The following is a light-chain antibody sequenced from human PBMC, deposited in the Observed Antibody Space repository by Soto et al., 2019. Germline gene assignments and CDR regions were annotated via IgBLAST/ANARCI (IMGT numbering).Light chain of an antibody. J-gene: IGLJ1*01. CDR3: SSYTSTSTLHYV. Sequence: QSVLTQPPSVSGAPGQSVTISCTGSNSNIGAGYDVHWYQQIPGKAPKLLVYNSNSRPSGIPDRFSGSKSGASASLAITGLQAEDEADYFCSSYTSTSTLHYVFGTGTKVTVL. V-gene: IGLV1-40*01. CDR1: NSNIGAGYD. CDR2: NSN.